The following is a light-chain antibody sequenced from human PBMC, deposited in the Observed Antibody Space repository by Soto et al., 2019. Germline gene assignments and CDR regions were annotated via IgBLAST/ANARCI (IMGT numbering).Light chain of an antibody. CDR3: CSYAPSRTLL. CDR1: SSDVGTYNL. J-gene: IGLJ2*01. CDR2: EGN. Sequence: QSALTQPASVSRSPGESITISCTGTSSDVGTYNLVTWYQQHPGRVPKLILYEGNKRPSGVSSRFSASKSGNTASLTISGLQAEDEADYFCCSYAPSRTLLFGGGTKVTVL. V-gene: IGLV2-23*01.